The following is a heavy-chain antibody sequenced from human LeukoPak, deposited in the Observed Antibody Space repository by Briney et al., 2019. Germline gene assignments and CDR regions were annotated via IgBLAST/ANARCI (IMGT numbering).Heavy chain of an antibody. J-gene: IGHJ4*02. Sequence: ASVKVSCKASGYTFTSYYMHWVRQAPGQGLEWMGIINPSGGSTSYAQKFQGRVTMTRDTSTSTVYMELRRLRSEDPAVYYCARGGVVVTASPAYWGQGTLVTVSS. CDR1: GYTFTSYY. CDR2: INPSGGST. D-gene: IGHD2-21*02. CDR3: ARGGVVVTASPAY. V-gene: IGHV1-46*01.